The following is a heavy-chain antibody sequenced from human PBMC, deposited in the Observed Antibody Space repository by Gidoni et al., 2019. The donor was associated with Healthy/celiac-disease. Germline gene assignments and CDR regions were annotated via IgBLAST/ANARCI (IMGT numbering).Heavy chain of an antibody. CDR2: IIPIPGIA. CDR3: ARVATIITRHRGMDV. D-gene: IGHD5-12*01. V-gene: IGHV1-69*09. J-gene: IGHJ6*02. CDR1: VATRSSYA. Sequence: QVQLVQSGPEVKKPGSSVKVSCKASVATRSSYAISWVRQAPGQGLEWMGRIIPIPGIADYAQKFQGRVTITADKSTSTAYVELSSLGSEDTAVYYCARVATIITRHRGMDVWGQGTTVTVSS.